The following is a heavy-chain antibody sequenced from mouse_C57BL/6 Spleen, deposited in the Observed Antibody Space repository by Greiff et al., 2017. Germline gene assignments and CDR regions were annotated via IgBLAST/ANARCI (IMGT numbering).Heavy chain of an antibody. CDR2: IHPNSGST. J-gene: IGHJ4*01. CDR3: ARPGYYAMDY. D-gene: IGHD4-1*01. Sequence: LQQPGAELVKPGASVTLSCKASGYTFTSYWMHWVKQRPGQGLEWIGMIHPNSGSTNYNEKFKSKATLTVDKSSSTAYMQLISLTSEDSAVYYCARPGYYAMDYWGQGTSVTVSS. V-gene: IGHV1-64*01. CDR1: GYTFTSYW.